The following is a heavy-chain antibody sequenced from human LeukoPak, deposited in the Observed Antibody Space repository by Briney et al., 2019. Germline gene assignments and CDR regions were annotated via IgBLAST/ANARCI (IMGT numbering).Heavy chain of an antibody. CDR2: IYHSGST. CDR1: GGSISGSNW. D-gene: IGHD2-2*01. J-gene: IGHJ6*03. Sequence: SETLSLTCAVSGGSISGSNWWSWVRQAPGKGLEWIGEIYHSGSTNYNPSLKSRVTISVDTSKNQFSLKLSSVTAADTAVYYCARKRTTYCSSTSCYGNYYYYYMDVWGKGTTVTISS. V-gene: IGHV4-4*02. CDR3: ARKRTTYCSSTSCYGNYYYYYMDV.